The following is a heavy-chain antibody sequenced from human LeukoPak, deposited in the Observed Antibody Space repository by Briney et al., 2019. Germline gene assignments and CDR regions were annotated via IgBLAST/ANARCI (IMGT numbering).Heavy chain of an antibody. CDR1: GPSISSGHY. V-gene: IGHV4-34*01. J-gene: IGHJ5*02. CDR3: ARKVAAVNWFDP. D-gene: IGHD6-19*01. CDR2: INHSGST. Sequence: SETLSPTCALPGPSISSGHYWSWIRQPPGKGLEWIGEINHSGSTNYNPSLKSRVTISVDTSKNQFSLKLSSVTAADTVVYYCARKVAAVNWFDPWGEGTLVTVS.